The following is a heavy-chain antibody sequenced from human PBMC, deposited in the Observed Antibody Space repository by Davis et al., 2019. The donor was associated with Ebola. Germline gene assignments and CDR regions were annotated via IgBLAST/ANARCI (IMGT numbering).Heavy chain of an antibody. CDR1: GFTFGDYS. Sequence: PGGSLRLSCTASGFTFGDYSMNWVRQAPGKGLEWVGFIRSRAYGGTTEYAASVKGRFTISRDDSKGIAYLQMNSLKTEDTAVYYCTRGAEGMDVWGQGTTVTVSS. CDR3: TRGAEGMDV. CDR2: IRSRAYGGTT. J-gene: IGHJ6*02. V-gene: IGHV3-49*04.